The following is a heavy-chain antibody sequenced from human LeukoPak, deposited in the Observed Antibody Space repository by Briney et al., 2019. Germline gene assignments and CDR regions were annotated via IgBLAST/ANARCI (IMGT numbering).Heavy chain of an antibody. Sequence: GGTLRLSCVGSGFTFSDAWMSWVRQAPGKGLEWVGRIKSKSDGGTIDYAAPVKGRFTISRDDSRNTLYLQMNSLKTEDTAVYYCTTRRQDGWWGQGTLVTVS. CDR2: IKSKSDGGTI. CDR1: GFTFSDAW. CDR3: TTRRQDGW. D-gene: IGHD2-15*01. J-gene: IGHJ4*02. V-gene: IGHV3-15*01.